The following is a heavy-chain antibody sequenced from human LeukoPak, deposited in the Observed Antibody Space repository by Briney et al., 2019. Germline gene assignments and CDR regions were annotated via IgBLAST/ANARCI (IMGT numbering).Heavy chain of an antibody. V-gene: IGHV3-21*01. CDR3: AREFMDTTMVNAFDI. J-gene: IGHJ3*02. CDR2: ISSSSNYI. Sequence: GGSLRLSCAASGFTFSDYSMNWVRQAPGKGLEWVSYISSSSNYIYYADSVKGRFTIFRENPKNPLYLQMNSLRAEDTAVYYCAREFMDTTMVNAFDIWGQGTMVTVSS. D-gene: IGHD5-18*01. CDR1: GFTFSDYS.